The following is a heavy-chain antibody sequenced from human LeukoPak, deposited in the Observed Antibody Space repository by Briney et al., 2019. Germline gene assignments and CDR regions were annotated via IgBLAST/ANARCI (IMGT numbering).Heavy chain of an antibody. V-gene: IGHV3-30*07. CDR1: GFTFSSYA. CDR3: ASSGSYRFDY. CDR2: ISYDGSNK. D-gene: IGHD1-26*01. Sequence: PGGSLRLSCAASGFTFSSYAMHWVRQAPGKGLEWVAVISYDGSNKYYADSVKDRFTISRDNAKNSLYLQMNSLRDEDTAVYYCASSGSYRFDYWGQGTLVTVSS. J-gene: IGHJ4*02.